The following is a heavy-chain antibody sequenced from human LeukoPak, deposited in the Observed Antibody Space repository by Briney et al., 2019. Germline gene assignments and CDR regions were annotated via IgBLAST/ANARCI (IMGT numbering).Heavy chain of an antibody. V-gene: IGHV4-59*01. D-gene: IGHD5-12*01. CDR1: GGSISSYY. CDR3: AREGYSGYDSTLYYFDY. Sequence: SETLSLTCTVSGGSISSYYWSWIRQPPGKGLEWIGHIYYSGSTNYNPSLKSRVTISVDTSKNQFSLKLSSVTAADTAVYYCAREGYSGYDSTLYYFDYWGQGTLVTVSS. CDR2: IYYSGST. J-gene: IGHJ4*02.